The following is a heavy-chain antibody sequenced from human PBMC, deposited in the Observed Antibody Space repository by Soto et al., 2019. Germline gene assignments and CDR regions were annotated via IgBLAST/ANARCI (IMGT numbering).Heavy chain of an antibody. Sequence: EVQLAESGGGLVQPGRSLRLSCAASGFTFDDYAMHWVRQAPGKGLEWVSGISWNSGSIGYADSVKGRFTISRDNAKNSLYLQMNSLRAEDTALYYCAKDSITIFGVVQNWGQGTLVTVSS. V-gene: IGHV3-9*01. CDR2: ISWNSGSI. CDR1: GFTFDDYA. J-gene: IGHJ4*02. CDR3: AKDSITIFGVVQN. D-gene: IGHD3-3*01.